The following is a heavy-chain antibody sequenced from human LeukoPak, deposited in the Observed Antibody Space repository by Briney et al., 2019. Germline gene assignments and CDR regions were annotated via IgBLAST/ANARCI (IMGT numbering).Heavy chain of an antibody. CDR2: IYQHGSEE. V-gene: IGHV3-7*01. J-gene: IGHJ4*02. CDR3: AREATFGYHYFDY. Sequence: RGSLRLSSAVPGFSFSSNRMSGVRQAPGKGREWVANIYQHGSEEHYVDSVKGRFTISRDNDKNSLYLQMDSLRAEDTAMYYCAREATFGYHYFDYWGQGTLVTVSS. D-gene: IGHD3-16*01. CDR1: GFSFSSNR.